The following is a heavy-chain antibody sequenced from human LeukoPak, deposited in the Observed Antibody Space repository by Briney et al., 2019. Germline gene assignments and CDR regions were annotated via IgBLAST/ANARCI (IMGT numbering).Heavy chain of an antibody. CDR2: INSDGSTT. V-gene: IGHV3-74*01. CDR3: ASSHVTGYPHDY. CDR1: GFTFSEYW. Sequence: GGSLRLSCAASGFTFSEYWMHWVRQAPGKGLIWVSRINSDGSTTNYADSVKGRFTISRDNARNSLYLQMNSLRAEDTAVYYCASSHVTGYPHDYWGQGTLVTVSS. J-gene: IGHJ4*02. D-gene: IGHD6-13*01.